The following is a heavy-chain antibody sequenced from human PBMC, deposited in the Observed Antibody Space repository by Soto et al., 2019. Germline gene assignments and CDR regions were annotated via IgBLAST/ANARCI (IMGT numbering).Heavy chain of an antibody. J-gene: IGHJ4*02. Sequence: GESLKISCQCSGYTFSNFWIGWVRQLPGKGLEWMGTTYPGDHETRYSPSFHGKVTISADKSINTAYLQWNSLEASDTAFYFCARSPRSSPYFDYWGQGALVTVSS. V-gene: IGHV5-51*01. CDR2: TYPGDHET. CDR1: GYTFSNFW. CDR3: ARSPRSSPYFDY. D-gene: IGHD6-13*01.